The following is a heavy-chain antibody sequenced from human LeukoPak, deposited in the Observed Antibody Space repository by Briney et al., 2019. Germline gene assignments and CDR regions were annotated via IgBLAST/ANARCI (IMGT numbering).Heavy chain of an antibody. CDR1: GGTFSSFA. Sequence: ASVKVSCKASGGTFSSFAISCVRQAPGQGLEWMGGIIPIFGTANYAQKFQGRVTITADESTSTAYMELSSLRSEDTAVYYCAREGSTGSIDYWGQGTLVTVSS. D-gene: IGHD3-10*01. V-gene: IGHV1-69*13. CDR3: AREGSTGSIDY. J-gene: IGHJ4*02. CDR2: IIPIFGTA.